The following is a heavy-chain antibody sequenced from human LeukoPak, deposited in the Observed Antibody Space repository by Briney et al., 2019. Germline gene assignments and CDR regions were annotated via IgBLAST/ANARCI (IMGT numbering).Heavy chain of an antibody. CDR3: AIAVAGYFDY. V-gene: IGHV3-23*01. J-gene: IGHJ4*02. CDR1: GFTFSSYA. Sequence: GGSLRLSCAASGFTFSSYAMSWVRQAPGKGLEWVSAISGSGGSTYYADSVKGRFTISRDNSKNKLYLQMNSLRAEDTAVYYCAIAVAGYFDYWGQGTLVTVSS. D-gene: IGHD6-19*01. CDR2: ISGSGGST.